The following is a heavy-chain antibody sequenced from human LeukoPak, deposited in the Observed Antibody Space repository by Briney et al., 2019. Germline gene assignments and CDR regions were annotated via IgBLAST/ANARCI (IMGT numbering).Heavy chain of an antibody. J-gene: IGHJ4*02. CDR3: ARESGLDSSGWLNY. CDR1: GGTFSSYA. Sequence: ASVKVSCKASGGTFSSYAISWVRQAPGQGLEWMGGIIPIFGTANYAQKFQGRVTMTRDTSTSTVYMELSSLRSEDTAVYYCARESGLDSSGWLNYWGQETLVTVSS. V-gene: IGHV1-69*05. CDR2: IIPIFGTA. D-gene: IGHD6-19*01.